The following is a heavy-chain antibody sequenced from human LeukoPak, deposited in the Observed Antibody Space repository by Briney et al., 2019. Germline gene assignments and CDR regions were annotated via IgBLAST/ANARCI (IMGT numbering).Heavy chain of an antibody. Sequence: KTGGSLRLSCAASGFTFSSYSMNWVRQAPGKGLEWVSSISSSSSYIYYADSVKGRFTISRDNAKNSLYLQMNSLRAEDTAVYYCARDGSIAVDLAYYYYGMDVWGQGTTVTVSS. D-gene: IGHD6-19*01. J-gene: IGHJ6*02. CDR2: ISSSSSYI. V-gene: IGHV3-21*01. CDR1: GFTFSSYS. CDR3: ARDGSIAVDLAYYYYGMDV.